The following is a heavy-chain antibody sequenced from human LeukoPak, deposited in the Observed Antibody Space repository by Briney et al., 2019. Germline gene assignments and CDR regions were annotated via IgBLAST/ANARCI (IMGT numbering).Heavy chain of an antibody. D-gene: IGHD3-10*01. J-gene: IGHJ4*02. CDR1: GFTFSSYA. CDR3: ARSVGGGYYGSGSYYN. CDR2: ISGSGGST. Sequence: GGSLRLSCAASGFTFSSYAMSWVRQAPGKGLEWVSAISGSGGSTYYADSVKGRFTISRDNSKNTLYLQMNSLRAEDTAVYYCARSVGGGYYGSGSYYNWGQGTLVTVSS. V-gene: IGHV3-23*01.